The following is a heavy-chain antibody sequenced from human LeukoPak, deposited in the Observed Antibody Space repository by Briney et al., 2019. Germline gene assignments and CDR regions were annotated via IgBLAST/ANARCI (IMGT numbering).Heavy chain of an antibody. J-gene: IGHJ4*02. D-gene: IGHD7-27*01. CDR3: ARAPPGVHPFDY. CDR2: ISAYNGNT. Sequence: ASVKVSCKASGYTFTSYGISWVRQAPGQGLEWMGWISAYNGNTNYAQKLQGRVTMTTDTSTSTAYMELRSLRSDDTAVYYCARAPPGVHPFDYWGQGRLVTVSS. V-gene: IGHV1-18*01. CDR1: GYTFTSYG.